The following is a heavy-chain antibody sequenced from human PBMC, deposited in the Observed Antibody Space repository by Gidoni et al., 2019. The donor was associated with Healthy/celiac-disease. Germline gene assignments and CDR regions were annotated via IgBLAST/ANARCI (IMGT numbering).Heavy chain of an antibody. CDR2: IYSGGST. Sequence: EVQLVESGGGLVQPGGSLSLSCAAPAFHASSYSKSWVRQAPGEGVEWVSGIYSGGSTYYADSVKGRFTISRDNSKNTLYLQMNSLRAEDTAVYDCARDIVVVVAAGDDAFDIWGQGTMVTVSS. CDR1: AFHASSYS. V-gene: IGHV3-66*01. D-gene: IGHD2-15*01. CDR3: ARDIVVVVAAGDDAFDI. J-gene: IGHJ3*02.